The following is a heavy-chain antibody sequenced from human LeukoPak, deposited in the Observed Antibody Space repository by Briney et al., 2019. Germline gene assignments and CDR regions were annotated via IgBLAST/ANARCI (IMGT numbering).Heavy chain of an antibody. CDR3: ARTYYYDSSGDP. CDR1: GYTFTSYG. CDR2: ISAYNGNT. J-gene: IGHJ5*02. V-gene: IGHV1-18*01. D-gene: IGHD3-22*01. Sequence: ASVKVSCKASGYTFTSYGISWVRQAPGQGLEWMGWISAYNGNTNYAQKLQGRVTMTTDTSTSTAYVELRSLRSDDTAVYYCARTYYYDSSGDPWGQGTLVTVSS.